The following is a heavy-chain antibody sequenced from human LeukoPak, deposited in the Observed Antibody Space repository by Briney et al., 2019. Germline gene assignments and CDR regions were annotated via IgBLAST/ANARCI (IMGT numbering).Heavy chain of an antibody. Sequence: GGSLRLSCAGSGFIFSTYGMHWVRQAPGKGLEWVAIIWYDGSHEYYADSVKGRFTISRDNSKNTLSLQMNSLRAEDTAVYYCARGGLYNWNDFYFDYWGQGTLVTVSS. V-gene: IGHV3-33*01. CDR2: IWYDGSHE. CDR1: GFIFSTYG. D-gene: IGHD1-1*01. J-gene: IGHJ4*02. CDR3: ARGGLYNWNDFYFDY.